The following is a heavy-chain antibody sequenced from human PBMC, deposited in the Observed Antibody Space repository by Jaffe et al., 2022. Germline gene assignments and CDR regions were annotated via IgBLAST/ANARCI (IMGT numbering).Heavy chain of an antibody. D-gene: IGHD2-2*01. CDR3: ARLFPVIDGAYCRYTNCYDWYFDL. V-gene: IGHV4-61*02. CDR2: IDTSGST. Sequence: QVQLQESGPGLVKPSQTLSLTCTVSGGSINSGNYYWSWIRQPAGKGLEWIGRIDTSGSTNYHPSLKSRVSMSVDTSKNQFSLKLSSVTAADTAVYYCARLFPVIDGAYCRYTNCYDWYFDLWGRGTLVTVSS. CDR1: GGSINSGNYY. J-gene: IGHJ2*01.